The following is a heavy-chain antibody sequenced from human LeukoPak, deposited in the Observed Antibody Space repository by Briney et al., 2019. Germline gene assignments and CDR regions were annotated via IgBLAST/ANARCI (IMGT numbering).Heavy chain of an antibody. V-gene: IGHV4-59*08. D-gene: IGHD1-26*01. CDR1: GGSISSYY. J-gene: IGHJ6*02. CDR3: ASATGSGSYYYYHGMDV. Sequence: SETLSLTCTVSGGSISSYYWSWIRQPPGKGLEWIGYIYYSGSTYYNPSLKSRVTISVDTSKNQFSQKLSSVTAADTAVYYCASATGSGSYYYYHGMDVWGQGTTVTVSS. CDR2: IYYSGST.